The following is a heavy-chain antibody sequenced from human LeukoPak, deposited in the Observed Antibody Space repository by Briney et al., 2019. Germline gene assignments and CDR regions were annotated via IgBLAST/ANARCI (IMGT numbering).Heavy chain of an antibody. V-gene: IGHV3-21*06. CDR1: GFTFSTYT. D-gene: IGHD3-22*01. Sequence: GGSLRLSCAASGFTFSTYTMNWVRQSPGKGLEWVSSISRISTYIYYADSVKGRFTISRDNAKNSLYLQMNSLRAEDTAVYYCARARGFYYDSSGYLSDYWGRGTLVTVSS. CDR2: ISRISTYI. CDR3: ARARGFYYDSSGYLSDY. J-gene: IGHJ4*02.